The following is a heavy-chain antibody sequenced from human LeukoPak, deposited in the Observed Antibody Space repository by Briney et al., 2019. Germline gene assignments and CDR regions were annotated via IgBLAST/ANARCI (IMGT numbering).Heavy chain of an antibody. CDR3: ARALPVDYDSSGYYLGSAQDY. D-gene: IGHD3-22*01. CDR1: GFTFSSYG. V-gene: IGHV3-30*02. CDR2: IRYDGSSK. J-gene: IGHJ4*02. Sequence: QSGGSLRLSCAASGFTFSSYGMHWVRQAPGKGLEWVAFIRYDGSSKYYADSVKGRFTISRDNSKNTLYLQMNSLRAEDTAVYYCARALPVDYDSSGYYLGSAQDYWGQGTLVAVSS.